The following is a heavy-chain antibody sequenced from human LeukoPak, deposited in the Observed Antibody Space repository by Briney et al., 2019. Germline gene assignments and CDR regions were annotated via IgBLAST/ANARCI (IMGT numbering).Heavy chain of an antibody. D-gene: IGHD3-16*01. V-gene: IGHV4-59*01. CDR1: GGSISSNY. Sequence: SETQSLTCTVSGGSISSNYWSWIRQPPGKGLEWIGYIYYSGSTNYNPSLKSRVTISVDTSKNQFSLKLSSVTAADTAVYYCARGGRLGFYPWGKGALVTVSS. CDR3: ARGGRLGFYP. CDR2: IYYSGST. J-gene: IGHJ5*02.